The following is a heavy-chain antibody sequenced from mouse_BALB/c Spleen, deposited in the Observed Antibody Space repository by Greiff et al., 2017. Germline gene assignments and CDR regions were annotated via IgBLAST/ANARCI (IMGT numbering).Heavy chain of an antibody. CDR1: GYAFTNYL. J-gene: IGHJ2*01. V-gene: IGHV1-54*01. CDR2: INPGSGGT. Sequence: VQRVESGAELVRPGTSVKVSCKASGYAFTNYLIEWVKQRPGQGLEWIGVINPGSGGTNYNEKFKGKATLTADKSSSTAYMQLSSLTSDDSAVYFCARGDRYDGGFDYWGQGTTLTVSS. CDR3: ARGDRYDGGFDY. D-gene: IGHD2-14*01.